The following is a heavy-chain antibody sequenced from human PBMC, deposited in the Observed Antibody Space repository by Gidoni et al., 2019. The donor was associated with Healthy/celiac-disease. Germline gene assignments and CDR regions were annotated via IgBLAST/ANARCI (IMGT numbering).Heavy chain of an antibody. CDR1: GFSLSNARMG. D-gene: IGHD2-15*01. CDR3: ARIGGPWCPRCMDV. V-gene: IGHV2-26*01. J-gene: IGHJ6*02. Sequence: QVTLKEAGPVLVKPTETLTLTCTVSGFSLSNARMGVSWIRQPPGKALEWLAHIFANDEKSYSTSLKSRLTISKDTSKSQVVLTMTNMDPVDTATYSGARIGGPWCPRCMDVWGQGTTVTVSS. CDR2: IFANDEK.